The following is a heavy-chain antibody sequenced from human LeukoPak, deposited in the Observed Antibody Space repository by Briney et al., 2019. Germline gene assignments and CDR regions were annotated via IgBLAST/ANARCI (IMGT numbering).Heavy chain of an antibody. Sequence: ASVKVSCKASGGTFSSYAISWVRQAPGQGLEWMGWISAYNGNTNYAQKLQGRVTMTTDTSTSTAYMELRSLRSDDTAVYYCARDPKYCSSTSCYPLDYWGQGTLVTVSS. CDR1: GGTFSSYA. CDR2: ISAYNGNT. D-gene: IGHD2-2*01. CDR3: ARDPKYCSSTSCYPLDY. J-gene: IGHJ4*02. V-gene: IGHV1-18*01.